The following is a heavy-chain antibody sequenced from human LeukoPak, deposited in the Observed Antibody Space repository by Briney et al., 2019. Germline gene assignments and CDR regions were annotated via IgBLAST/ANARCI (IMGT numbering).Heavy chain of an antibody. V-gene: IGHV1-18*01. J-gene: IGHJ4*02. D-gene: IGHD3-3*01. CDR2: ISAYNGNT. Sequence: ASVKVSCKASGYTFTSYGISWVRQAPGQGLEWMGWISAYNGNTNYAQKLQGRVTMTTDTSTSTAYMELRSLRSDDTAVYYCARSITIFGVVGSAGGYWGQGTLVTAPS. CDR1: GYTFTSYG. CDR3: ARSITIFGVVGSAGGY.